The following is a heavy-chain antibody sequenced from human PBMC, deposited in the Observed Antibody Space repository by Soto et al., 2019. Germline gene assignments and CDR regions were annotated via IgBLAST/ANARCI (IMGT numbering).Heavy chain of an antibody. CDR1: GGSLSSYY. V-gene: IGHV4-59*08. J-gene: IGHJ6*02. CDR2: IYYSGST. D-gene: IGHD3-22*01. Sequence: PSETLSLTCTVSGGSLSSYYWSWIRQPPGKGLEWIGFIYYSGSTNYNPSLKSRVTISVDTSKNQFSLKLSSVTAADTAVYYCARHPSRRYYDSSGYYYPLVYGMDVWGQGTTDTVSS. CDR3: ARHPSRRYYDSSGYYYPLVYGMDV.